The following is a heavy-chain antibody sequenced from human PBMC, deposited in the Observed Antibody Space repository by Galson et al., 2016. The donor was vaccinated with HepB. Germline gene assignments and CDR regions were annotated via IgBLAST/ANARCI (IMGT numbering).Heavy chain of an antibody. J-gene: IGHJ4*02. CDR1: GFSLSTSGMC. V-gene: IGHV2-70*01. CDR3: ARSLLRSYSGSHLYDH. CDR2: LDWDGDK. D-gene: IGHD1-26*01. Sequence: PALVKPTQTLTLTCTFSGFSLSTSGMCVSWIRQPPGKALEWLALLDWDGDKYYNTSLKTRHTISKDTSENQVVLTMTNMDPVDTATYYCARSLLRSYSGSHLYDHWGQGTLVTVSS.